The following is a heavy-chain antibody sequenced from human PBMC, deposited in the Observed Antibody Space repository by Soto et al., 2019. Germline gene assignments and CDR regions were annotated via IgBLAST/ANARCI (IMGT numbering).Heavy chain of an antibody. CDR1: GFTFSDYY. V-gene: IGHV3-11*06. CDR3: ARDRGGYDRLYYYHGMDV. J-gene: IGHJ6*02. CDR2: ISSSSGST. Sequence: VGSLRLSCAASGFTFSDYYMSWIRQAPGKGLEYISYISSSSGSTNYADSVKGRFTISRDNAKNSLYLQMSSLRAEDTAVYYCARDRGGYDRLYYYHGMDVWGQGTTVTVSS. D-gene: IGHD5-12*01.